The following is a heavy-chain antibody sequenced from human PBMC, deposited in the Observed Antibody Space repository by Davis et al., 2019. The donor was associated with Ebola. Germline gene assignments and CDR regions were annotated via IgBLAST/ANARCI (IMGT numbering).Heavy chain of an antibody. J-gene: IGHJ6*04. D-gene: IGHD3-10*01. Sequence: PGGSLRLSCAASGFTFSSYWMHWVRQAPGKGLVWVSRINSDGSSTSYADSVKGRFTISRDNAKNTLYLQMNSLRAEDTAVYYCAKDFIPVYYGSGHYPDYYYGMDVWGKGTTVTVSS. V-gene: IGHV3-74*01. CDR3: AKDFIPVYYGSGHYPDYYYGMDV. CDR2: INSDGSST. CDR1: GFTFSSYW.